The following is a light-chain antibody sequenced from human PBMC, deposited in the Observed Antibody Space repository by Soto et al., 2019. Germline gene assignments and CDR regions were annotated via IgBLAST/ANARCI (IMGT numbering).Light chain of an antibody. J-gene: IGKJ2*01. CDR1: QSVSSSF. Sequence: EIVLTQSPGTLSLSPGERATLSCRASQSVSSSFLAWYQQKPGQAPRLLIYDASSRATGIPDRFSGSGSGTDFTLTISRLEPEDFAVYYCQPYGSSPRTFGQGTKLEIK. CDR3: QPYGSSPRT. CDR2: DAS. V-gene: IGKV3-20*01.